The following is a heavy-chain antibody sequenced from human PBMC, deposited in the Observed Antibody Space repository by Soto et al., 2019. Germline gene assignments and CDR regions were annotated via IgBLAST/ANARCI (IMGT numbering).Heavy chain of an antibody. CDR1: GFTFSDYY. D-gene: IGHD2-2*01. J-gene: IGHJ6*03. CDR2: ISSSGSTI. V-gene: IGHV3-11*01. Sequence: PGGSLRLSCAASGFTFSDYYMSWIRQAPGKGLEWVSYISSSGSTIYYADSVKGRFTISRDSAKNSLYLQMNSLRAEDTAVYYCARLLGSTRPGRNYYYYYMDVWGKGTTVTVSS. CDR3: ARLLGSTRPGRNYYYYYMDV.